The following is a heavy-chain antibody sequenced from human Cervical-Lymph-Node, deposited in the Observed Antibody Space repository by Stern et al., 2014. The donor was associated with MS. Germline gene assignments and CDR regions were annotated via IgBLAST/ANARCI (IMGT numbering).Heavy chain of an antibody. Sequence: QVQLVESGGGVVPPGRSLRLSCAASGFTFNIYGMHWVRPNPGQGLEWVAGISYDGSKKYYADSVKGRFTISRDNSKNTLYVQMNSLRAEDTAVYYCAKDRERFLRGGGMDVWGQGTTVTVSS. CDR1: GFTFNIYG. CDR3: AKDRERFLRGGGMDV. D-gene: IGHD3-3*01. V-gene: IGHV3-30*18. CDR2: ISYDGSKK. J-gene: IGHJ6*02.